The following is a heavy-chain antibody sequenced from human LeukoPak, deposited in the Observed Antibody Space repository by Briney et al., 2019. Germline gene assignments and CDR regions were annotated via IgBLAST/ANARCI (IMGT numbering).Heavy chain of an antibody. J-gene: IGHJ5*02. CDR2: ISPKNGGT. Sequence: ASVKVSCKASGYTFTGFYIHWVRQAPGQGLEWMGWISPKNGGTNFAQKFEGRVTMTRDTSTSTAYMDQSRLTSDDTAVYYCARDLARGDGDYVLYHWGQGTPVTVSS. V-gene: IGHV1-2*02. CDR1: GYTFTGFY. D-gene: IGHD4-17*01. CDR3: ARDLARGDGDYVLYH.